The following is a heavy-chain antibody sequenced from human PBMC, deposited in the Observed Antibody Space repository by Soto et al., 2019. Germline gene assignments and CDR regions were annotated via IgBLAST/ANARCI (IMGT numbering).Heavy chain of an antibody. J-gene: IGHJ6*02. Sequence: ASVKVSCKASGYTFTSYGISWVRQAPGQGLEWMGWISAYNGNTNYAQKLQGRVTMTTDTSTSTAYMELRSLRSDDTAVYYCERNEGDSSGWYRGYYYGMDVWGQGTTVTV. D-gene: IGHD6-19*01. CDR1: GYTFTSYG. V-gene: IGHV1-18*01. CDR2: ISAYNGNT. CDR3: ERNEGDSSGWYRGYYYGMDV.